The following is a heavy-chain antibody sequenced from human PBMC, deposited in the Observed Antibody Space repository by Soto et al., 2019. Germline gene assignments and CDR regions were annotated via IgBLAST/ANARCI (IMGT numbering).Heavy chain of an antibody. CDR3: ARDVPIWSGYYSDY. V-gene: IGHV1-69*04. Sequence: CQAADCTLRSYTSSGVRQPPGQGLEWMGRIIPILGIANYAQKFQGRVTITADKSTSTAYMELSSLRSEDTAVYYCARDVPIWSGYYSDYWGQGTLVTVSS. CDR1: DCTLRSYT. CDR2: IIPILGIA. D-gene: IGHD3-3*01. J-gene: IGHJ4*02.